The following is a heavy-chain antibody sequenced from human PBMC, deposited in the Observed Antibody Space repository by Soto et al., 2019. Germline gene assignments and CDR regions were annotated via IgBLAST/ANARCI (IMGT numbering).Heavy chain of an antibody. Sequence: SVKVSCKASGGTFSSYAISWVRQASGQRLEWMGGIIPIFGTANYAQKFQGRVTMTADESTSTAYMELSSLRSEDTAVYYCAITRGGSGSSHFDYWGQGTLVTVSS. D-gene: IGHD6-19*01. V-gene: IGHV1-69*13. CDR2: IIPIFGTA. CDR1: GGTFSSYA. J-gene: IGHJ4*02. CDR3: AITRGGSGSSHFDY.